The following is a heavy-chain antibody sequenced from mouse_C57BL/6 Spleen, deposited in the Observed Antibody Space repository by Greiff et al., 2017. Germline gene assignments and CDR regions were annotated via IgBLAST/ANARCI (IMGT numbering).Heavy chain of an antibody. CDR2: IYPGDGDT. CDR1: GYAFSSYW. Sequence: QVQLQQSGAELVKPGASVKISCKASGYAFSSYWMNWVKQRPGKGLEWIGQIYPGDGDTNYNGKFKGKATLTADKSSSTAYMQLSSLTSEDSAVYFCARGGITTVVATGGYYFDYWGQGTTLTVSS. D-gene: IGHD1-1*01. V-gene: IGHV1-80*01. CDR3: ARGGITTVVATGGYYFDY. J-gene: IGHJ2*01.